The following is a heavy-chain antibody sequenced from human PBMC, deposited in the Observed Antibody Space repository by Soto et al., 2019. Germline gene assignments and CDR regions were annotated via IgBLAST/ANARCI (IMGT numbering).Heavy chain of an antibody. CDR3: ATGGSPRRYCSSTSCYTQAYGMDV. CDR1: GYTFTGYY. Sequence: ASVKVSCKASGYTFTGYYMHWVRQAPGQGLEWMGWINPNSGGTNYAQKFQGWVTMTRDTSISTAYMELSRLRSDDTAVYYCATGGSPRRYCSSTSCYTQAYGMDVWGQGTTVTVSS. CDR2: INPNSGGT. D-gene: IGHD2-2*02. V-gene: IGHV1-2*04. J-gene: IGHJ6*02.